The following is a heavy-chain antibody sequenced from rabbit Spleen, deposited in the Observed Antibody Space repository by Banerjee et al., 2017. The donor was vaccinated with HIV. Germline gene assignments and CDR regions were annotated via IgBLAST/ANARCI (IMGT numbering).Heavy chain of an antibody. CDR2: IYGSSSGFT. Sequence: EESGGDLVKPEGSLTLTCTASGFSFSSSYWIWWVRQAPGKGLEWIACIYGSSSGFTYSATWAKGRFTCSKTSSTTVTLQMTSLTVADTATYFCARDTGSSFSSYGMDLWGPGTLVTVS. V-gene: IGHV1S45*01. CDR1: GFSFSSSYW. J-gene: IGHJ6*01. CDR3: ARDTGSSFSSYGMDL. D-gene: IGHD8-1*01.